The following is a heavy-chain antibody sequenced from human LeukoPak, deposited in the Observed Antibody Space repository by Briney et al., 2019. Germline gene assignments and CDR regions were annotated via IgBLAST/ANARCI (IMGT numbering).Heavy chain of an antibody. V-gene: IGHV4-39*07. D-gene: IGHD3-3*01. CDR3: ARGVVITGLDY. CDR2: IYYSGST. Sequence: PSDTLSLTCTVSGGSISSSSYYWGWIRQPPGKGLEWIGSIYYSGSTYYNPSLKSRVTISVDTSKNQFSLMLTSVTAADTAVYYCARGVVITGLDYWGQGTLVTVSS. J-gene: IGHJ4*02. CDR1: GGSISSSSYY.